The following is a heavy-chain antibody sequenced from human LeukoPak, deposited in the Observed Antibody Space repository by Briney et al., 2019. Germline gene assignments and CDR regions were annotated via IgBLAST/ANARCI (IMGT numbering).Heavy chain of an antibody. D-gene: IGHD6-19*01. Sequence: ASVKVSCKASGCTFTEYAIHWLGQAPGQSLEGMGWINAGNGDKKYSQTLQARVTITRDTSSNTADMELSSLRPEDTAVYYCARGRWERSGWYYLDYWGQGTLVTVSS. V-gene: IGHV1-3*01. CDR2: INAGNGDK. CDR3: ARGRWERSGWYYLDY. J-gene: IGHJ4*02. CDR1: GCTFTEYA.